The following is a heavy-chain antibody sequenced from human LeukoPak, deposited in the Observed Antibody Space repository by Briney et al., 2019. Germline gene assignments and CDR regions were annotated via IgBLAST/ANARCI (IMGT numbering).Heavy chain of an antibody. J-gene: IGHJ4*02. CDR3: ARELTYYFDS. V-gene: IGHV3-48*03. CDR1: GFTFGGYE. CDR2: ISGSGSTI. D-gene: IGHD3-9*01. Sequence: GGSLRLSCEASGFTFGGYEMHWVRQAPGKGLEWVSYISGSGSTIYYADSVKGRFTISRGNAKSSLYLQMDRLRAGDTALYYCARELTYYFDSWGQGTLVTVSS.